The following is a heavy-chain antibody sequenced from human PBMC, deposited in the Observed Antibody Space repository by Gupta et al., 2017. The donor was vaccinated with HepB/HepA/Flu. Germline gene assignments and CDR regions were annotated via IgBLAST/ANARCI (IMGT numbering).Heavy chain of an antibody. Sequence: EVQMVWSGGGALKPGGALKPACLASGVTFCDPTITWGRQVPGKGVEWVGRIYSGDKNYATAYAASLRGRFTINREDSKTTAYLQMNILTSEDPAVYFCTRQPPYESRRYYFDYFVMDVWGNGTTVTVS. CDR3: TRQPPYESRRYYFDYFVMDV. D-gene: IGHD6-13*01. J-gene: IGHJ6*03. CDR1: GVTFCDPT. V-gene: IGHV3-73*02. CDR2: IYSGDKNYAT.